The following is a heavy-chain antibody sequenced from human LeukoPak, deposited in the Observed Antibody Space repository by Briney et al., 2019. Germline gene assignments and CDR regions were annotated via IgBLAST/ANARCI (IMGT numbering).Heavy chain of an antibody. V-gene: IGHV4-39*01. D-gene: IGHD5-12*01. J-gene: IGHJ6*02. CDR1: GGSISSSSYC. CDR3: ARRVATNNYHDYYGLDV. CDR2: IYSSGST. Sequence: SETLSLTCTVSGGSISSSSYCWGWIRQPPGKGLEWIGSIYSSGSTYYHPSLKSRVTISVDTSKSQFSLKLSSVTAADTAVYYCARRVATNNYHDYYGLDVWGQGTTVTVPS.